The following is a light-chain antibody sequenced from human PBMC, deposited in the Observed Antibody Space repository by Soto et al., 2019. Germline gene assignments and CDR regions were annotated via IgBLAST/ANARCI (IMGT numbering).Light chain of an antibody. Sequence: QSVLTQPASVSGSPGQSITISCTGTSSDVGGYNYDSWYQQHPGKAPKLMIYEVSNRPSGVSNRFSGSKSGNTASLTISGLQAEDEADYYCSSYTSSSATVVFVGGTKLTVL. V-gene: IGLV2-14*01. CDR1: SSDVGGYNY. CDR3: SSYTSSSATVV. J-gene: IGLJ2*01. CDR2: EVS.